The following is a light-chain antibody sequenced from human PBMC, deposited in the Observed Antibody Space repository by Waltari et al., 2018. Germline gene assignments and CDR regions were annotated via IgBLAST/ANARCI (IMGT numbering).Light chain of an antibody. CDR3: QQYSTSPWT. CDR2: GIS. CDR1: QSVRNNY. Sequence: EIVLTQSPGTLSLSPGKRATLSCRASQSVRNNYLAWYQQRPGQAPRLPIYGISSRATGSPDRFSGSGSGTDFTLTISRLEPEDFAMYYCQQYSTSPWTFGQGTKVDIK. V-gene: IGKV3-20*01. J-gene: IGKJ1*01.